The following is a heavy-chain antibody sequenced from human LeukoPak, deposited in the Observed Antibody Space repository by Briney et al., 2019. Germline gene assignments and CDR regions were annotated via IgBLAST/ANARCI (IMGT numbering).Heavy chain of an antibody. CDR3: ARDRLEGGETFDS. D-gene: IGHD1-1*01. CDR2: VYSDGVT. Sequence: TGGSLRLSCAASGFTVSSYGMSWVRQAPGKGPEWVSLVYSDGVTRYADSVQGRFTISRDNAENSLFLQMNSLRPEDTAVYFCARDRLEGGETFDSWGQGTLVTVSS. V-gene: IGHV3-66*01. J-gene: IGHJ4*02. CDR1: GFTVSSYG.